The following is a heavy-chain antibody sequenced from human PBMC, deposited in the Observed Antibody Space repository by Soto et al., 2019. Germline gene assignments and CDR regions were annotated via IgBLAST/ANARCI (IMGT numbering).Heavy chain of an antibody. V-gene: IGHV3-7*01. CDR3: AREEMLPAAGLYYYYYGMDV. D-gene: IGHD6-13*01. CDR1: GFTFNYW. CDR2: IKPDGSET. Sequence: GGSLRLSCAASGFTFNYWMTWVRQAPGKGLECVANIKPDGSETFYVDSVKGRFTISRDNAKNSLYLQMNSLRAEDTAVYYCAREEMLPAAGLYYYYYGMDVWGQGTTVTVSS. J-gene: IGHJ6*02.